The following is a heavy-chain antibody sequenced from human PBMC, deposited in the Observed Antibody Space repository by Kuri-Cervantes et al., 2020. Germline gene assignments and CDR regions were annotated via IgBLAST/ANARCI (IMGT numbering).Heavy chain of an antibody. CDR3: ARRGRQDYFDY. J-gene: IGHJ4*02. CDR1: GYTFTGYY. CDR2: INPNSGGT. V-gene: IGHV1-2*04. Sequence: ASVKVSCKASGYTFTGYYMHWVRQAPGQGREWMGWINPNSGGTNYAQKFQGWDTMTRDTSISTAYMELSRLRSDDTAVYYWARRGRQDYFDYWCQGTLVPSPQ.